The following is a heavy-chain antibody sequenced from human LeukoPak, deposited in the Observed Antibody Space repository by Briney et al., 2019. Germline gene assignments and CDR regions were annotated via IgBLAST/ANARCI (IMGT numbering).Heavy chain of an antibody. CDR2: IIPIFGTA. J-gene: IGHJ3*02. V-gene: IGHV1-69*05. Sequence: SVKVSCKASEGTFSSYAISWVRQAPGQGLEWMGRIIPIFGTANYAQKFQGRVTITTDESTSTAYMELSSLRSEDTAVYYCARGNWNYVGVNAFDIWGQGTMVTVSS. CDR1: EGTFSSYA. D-gene: IGHD1-7*01. CDR3: ARGNWNYVGVNAFDI.